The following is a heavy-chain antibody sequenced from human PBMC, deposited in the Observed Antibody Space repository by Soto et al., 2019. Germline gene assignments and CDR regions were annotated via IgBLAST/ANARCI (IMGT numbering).Heavy chain of an antibody. CDR3: AGESSSSCHDY. D-gene: IGHD6-13*01. CDR1: GYTFTSYG. CDR2: ISAYNGNT. Sequence: QVQLVQSGAEVKKPGASVKVSCKASGYTFTSYGMSWVRQAPGEGLEWMGWISAYNGNTKDAQKHQGRLTMTTDTSTSTAYMELRSLKADDTAVYYCAGESSSSCHDYWGQGTLVTVSS. J-gene: IGHJ4*02. V-gene: IGHV1-18*01.